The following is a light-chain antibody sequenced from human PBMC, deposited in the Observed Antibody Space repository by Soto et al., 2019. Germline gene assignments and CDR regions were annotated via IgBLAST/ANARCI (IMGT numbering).Light chain of an antibody. CDR2: KAS. CDR3: RQYYSYPT. J-gene: IGKJ1*01. V-gene: IGKV1-5*03. Sequence: DIQMTQSPSTLSASVGDRVTITCRASQSISSWLAWYQQKPGKAPKLLIYKASSLESGVPSRFSGSGSGTAFTLTISCLQSDDFAVYFCRQYYSYPTFGQGTNVEIK. CDR1: QSISSW.